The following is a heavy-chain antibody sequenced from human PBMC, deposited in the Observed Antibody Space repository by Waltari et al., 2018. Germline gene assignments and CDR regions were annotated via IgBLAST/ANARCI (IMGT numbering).Heavy chain of an antibody. CDR1: GGSISSYY. Sequence: QVQLQESGPGLVTASETLSLTCSVSGGSISSYYWSWIRQPAGKGLEWIGRIYTSGSSGSTNYNPSLKSRVTMSVEKSKNQFSRKLSSVTAADTAVYYCARDLRDTAMVTAFDIWGQGTMVTVSS. V-gene: IGHV4-4*07. J-gene: IGHJ3*02. CDR3: ARDLRDTAMVTAFDI. CDR2: IYTSGSSGST. D-gene: IGHD5-18*01.